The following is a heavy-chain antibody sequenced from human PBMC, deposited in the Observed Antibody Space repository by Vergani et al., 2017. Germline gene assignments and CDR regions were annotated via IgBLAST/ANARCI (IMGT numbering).Heavy chain of an antibody. CDR3: ARALVYYYGSGGAFDI. D-gene: IGHD3-10*01. CDR2: IYYSGST. CDR1: GGSTSSYY. J-gene: IGHJ3*02. Sequence: QVQLQESGPGLVKPSETLSLTCTVYGGSTSSYYWSWIRQPPGKGLEWIGYIYYSGSTNYNPSLKSRVTISVDTSKNQFSLKLSSVTAADTAVYYCARALVYYYGSGGAFDIWGQGTMVTVSS. V-gene: IGHV4-59*01.